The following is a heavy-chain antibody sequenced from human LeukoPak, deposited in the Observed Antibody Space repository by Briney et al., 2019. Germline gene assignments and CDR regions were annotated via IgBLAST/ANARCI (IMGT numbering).Heavy chain of an antibody. D-gene: IGHD3-22*01. Sequence: SETLSLTCSVSGDSVSRSDSYWDWIRQPPGKGLEWIGTIYYSGRTYYSPSLKSRVTMSVDPSNNQFSLTLRSVTAADTAVYYCARRRYYDGSGYLEWGRGTLLSVSS. CDR1: GDSVSRSDSY. CDR3: ARRRYYDGSGYLE. V-gene: IGHV4-39*01. CDR2: IYYSGRT. J-gene: IGHJ1*01.